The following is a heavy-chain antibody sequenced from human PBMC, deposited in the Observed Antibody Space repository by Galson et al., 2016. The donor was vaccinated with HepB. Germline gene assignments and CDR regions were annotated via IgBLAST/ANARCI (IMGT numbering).Heavy chain of an antibody. Sequence: SLRLSCAASGFTFSNAWMSWVRQAPGKGLEWVGRIKSKTDGGTTDYAVPVKGRFTISRDDSKNTLYLKMNSLKTEDTAVYYCTTQRYCRGGSCRDYWGQGTLFTVSS. D-gene: IGHD2-15*01. V-gene: IGHV3-15*01. CDR1: GFTFSNAW. CDR2: IKSKTDGGTT. J-gene: IGHJ4*02. CDR3: TTQRYCRGGSCRDY.